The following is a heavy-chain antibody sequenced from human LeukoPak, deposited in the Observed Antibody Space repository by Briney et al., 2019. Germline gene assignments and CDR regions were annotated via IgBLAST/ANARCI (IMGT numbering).Heavy chain of an antibody. CDR1: GGSIGGSYYY. CDR3: ARVDTSVYYYFDY. CDR2: IYYSGST. V-gene: IGHV4-39*01. Sequence: PSETLSLTCTVSGGSIGGSYYYWGWIRQPPGKGLEWIGSIYYSGSTYYNPSLKSRVTISVDTSKNQFSLKLSSVTAADTAVYYCARVDTSVYYYFDYWGQGTLVTVSS. D-gene: IGHD3-22*01. J-gene: IGHJ4*02.